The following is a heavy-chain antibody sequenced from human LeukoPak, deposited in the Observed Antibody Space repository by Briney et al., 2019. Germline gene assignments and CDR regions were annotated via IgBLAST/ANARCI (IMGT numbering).Heavy chain of an antibody. Sequence: GGSLRLSCTASGFTFGDYAMSWVRQDPGKGLEWVANIKQDGSEKYYVDSVKGRFTISRDNAKNSLYLQMNSLRAEDTAVYYCARGGGSGWPFDYWGQGTLVTVSS. J-gene: IGHJ4*02. D-gene: IGHD6-19*01. CDR1: GFTFGDYA. CDR2: IKQDGSEK. V-gene: IGHV3-7*01. CDR3: ARGGGSGWPFDY.